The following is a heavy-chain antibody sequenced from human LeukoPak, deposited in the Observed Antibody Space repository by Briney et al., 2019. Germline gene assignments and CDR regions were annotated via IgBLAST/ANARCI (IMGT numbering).Heavy chain of an antibody. J-gene: IGHJ4*02. D-gene: IGHD3-9*01. V-gene: IGHV4-39*01. CDR2: IYYSGST. CDR1: GGSISRSSYY. CDR3: ARQDILTGYGYFDY. Sequence: AETLSLTCTVSGGSISRSSYYWGWIRQPPGKGLEWIGSIYYSGSTYYNPSRKSRVTISVDTSKNQFSLKLSSVTAADTAVYYCARQDILTGYGYFDYWGQGTLVTVSS.